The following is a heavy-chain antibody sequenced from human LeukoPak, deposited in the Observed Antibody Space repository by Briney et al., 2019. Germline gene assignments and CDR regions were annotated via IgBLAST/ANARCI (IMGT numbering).Heavy chain of an antibody. CDR1: GYTFTGYY. D-gene: IGHD6-13*01. Sequence: ASVKVSCKASGYTFTGYYMHWVRQAPGQGLGWMGWINPNSGGTNYAQKFQGRVTMTRDTSISTAYLELSRLRSDDTAVYYCAREVRIAAASWFDPWGQGTLVTVSS. CDR2: INPNSGGT. J-gene: IGHJ5*02. V-gene: IGHV1-2*02. CDR3: AREVRIAAASWFDP.